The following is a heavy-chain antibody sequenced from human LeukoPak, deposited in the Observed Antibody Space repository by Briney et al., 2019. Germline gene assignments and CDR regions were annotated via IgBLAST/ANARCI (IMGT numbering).Heavy chain of an antibody. CDR3: ARGAHRWATTNGNFDY. D-gene: IGHD1-1*01. Sequence: GGSLRLSCAASGFSFSTYTMHWVRQAPGKGLEWVAVLSYDGSNKYYVDSVKGRFTISRDNSKNTLCLQMNSLRAEDTAVYYCARGAHRWATTNGNFDYWGQGTLVTVSS. CDR2: LSYDGSNK. CDR1: GFSFSTYT. J-gene: IGHJ4*02. V-gene: IGHV3-30*04.